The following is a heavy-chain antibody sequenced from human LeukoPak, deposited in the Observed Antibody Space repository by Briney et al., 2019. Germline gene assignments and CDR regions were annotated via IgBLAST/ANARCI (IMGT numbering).Heavy chain of an antibody. CDR2: ISSSGSTI. CDR1: GFTFSSYE. V-gene: IGHV3-48*03. J-gene: IGHJ6*03. Sequence: GGSLRLSCAASGFTFSSYEMNWVRQAPGKGLEWVSYISSSGSTIYYADSVKGRFTISRDNAKNSLYLQMNSLRAEDTAVYYCARGQVLRYFEHYMDVWGKGTTVTISS. D-gene: IGHD3-9*01. CDR3: ARGQVLRYFEHYMDV.